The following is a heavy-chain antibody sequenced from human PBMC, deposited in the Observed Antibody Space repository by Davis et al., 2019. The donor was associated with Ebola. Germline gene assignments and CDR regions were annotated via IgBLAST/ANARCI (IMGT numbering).Heavy chain of an antibody. J-gene: IGHJ3*02. CDR2: INPNSGGT. D-gene: IGHD2-8*02. Sequence: ASVTVSCKASGYTFTGYYIHWVRQAPGQGLEWMGWINPNSGGTNDAQKFQGRVTMTRDTSISTAYMELSRLRSDDTAVYYCARARGGTEYDAFDIWDQGTMVTVSS. V-gene: IGHV1-2*02. CDR1: GYTFTGYY. CDR3: ARARGGTEYDAFDI.